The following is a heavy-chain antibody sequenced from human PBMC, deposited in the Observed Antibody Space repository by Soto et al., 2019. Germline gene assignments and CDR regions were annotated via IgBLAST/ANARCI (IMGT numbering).Heavy chain of an antibody. CDR3: TTDKGYSSSWYSYYYYYGMDV. D-gene: IGHD6-13*01. CDR1: GFTFSNAW. V-gene: IGHV3-15*07. Sequence: GGSLRLSCAASGFTFSNAWMNWVRQAPGKGLEWVGRIKSKTDGGTTDYAAPVKGRFTISRDDSKNTLYLQMNSLKTEDTAVYYCTTDKGYSSSWYSYYYYYGMDVWGQGTTVTV. CDR2: IKSKTDGGTT. J-gene: IGHJ6*02.